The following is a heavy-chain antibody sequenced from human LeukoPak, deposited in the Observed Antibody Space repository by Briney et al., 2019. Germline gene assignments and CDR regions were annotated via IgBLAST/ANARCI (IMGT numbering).Heavy chain of an antibody. CDR1: GGSISSSC. J-gene: IGHJ6*02. D-gene: IGHD6-13*01. CDR3: ARLGPAAGHYYYYGMDV. V-gene: IGHV4-59*08. CDR2: VYYSGSN. Sequence: PSETLSLTCTVSGGSISSSCWSWVRQPPGKGLEWIGYVYYSGSNSYNPSLKSRVTISVDTPKNQFSLKLSSVSAADTAVYHCARLGPAAGHYYYYGMDVWGQGTTVTVSS.